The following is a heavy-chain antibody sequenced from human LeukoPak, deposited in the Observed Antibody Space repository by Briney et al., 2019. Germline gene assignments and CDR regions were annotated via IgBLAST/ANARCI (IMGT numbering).Heavy chain of an antibody. CDR3: AKELVRGVWRYYFDH. D-gene: IGHD3-10*01. Sequence: GGSLRLSCAASGFTFSTYAMNWVRQAPGKGLEWVSAISGNSGSTYYADSVKGRFTISRDNSKNTLYLQMNSLRAEDTAVYYCAKELVRGVWRYYFDHWGQGTLVTVSS. CDR1: GFTFSTYA. V-gene: IGHV3-23*01. CDR2: ISGNSGST. J-gene: IGHJ4*02.